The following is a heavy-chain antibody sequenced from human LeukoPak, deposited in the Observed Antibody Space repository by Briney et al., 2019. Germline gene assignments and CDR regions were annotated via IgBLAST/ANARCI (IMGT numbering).Heavy chain of an antibody. CDR1: GFTFSSYA. V-gene: IGHV3-23*01. Sequence: GGSLRLSCAASGFTFSSYAMSWVRQAPGKGLEWVSAISGSGGSTYYADSVKGRFTISRDNSKSTLYLQMNSLRAEDTAVYYCAKPKGSGWHFFDCWGQGTLVTVSS. J-gene: IGHJ4*02. D-gene: IGHD6-19*01. CDR2: ISGSGGST. CDR3: AKPKGSGWHFFDC.